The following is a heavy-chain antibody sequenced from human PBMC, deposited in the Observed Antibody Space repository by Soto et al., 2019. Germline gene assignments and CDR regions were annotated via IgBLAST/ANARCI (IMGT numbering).Heavy chain of an antibody. D-gene: IGHD3-16*01. CDR3: ATGGSYSDH. V-gene: IGHV3-23*01. Sequence: EVQLLKSGGGLVQPGGSMRLACAASGITFSTYAMNWVRQAPGKGLEWVSAISGSGSSTYYADSVKGRFTISRDNSKNTLYLQMNSLRDEDKAVYYCATGGSYSDHWGQGTLVTVSS. J-gene: IGHJ4*02. CDR2: ISGSGSST. CDR1: GITFSTYA.